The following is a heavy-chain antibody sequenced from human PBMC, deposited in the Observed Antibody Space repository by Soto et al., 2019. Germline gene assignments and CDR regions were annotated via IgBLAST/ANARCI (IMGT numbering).Heavy chain of an antibody. CDR2: IYYLGNT. V-gene: IGHV4-39*01. Sequence: SETLSLTCTVSGGSISTSSSYWGWIRQPPGKGLEWLGSIYYLGNTYYNPSLKSRVTISVDTSKNQFSLKLSSVTAADTAVYYCARLGYSGYDYDSTPWFDPWGQGTLVTVSS. J-gene: IGHJ5*02. CDR1: GGSISTSSSY. D-gene: IGHD5-12*01. CDR3: ARLGYSGYDYDSTPWFDP.